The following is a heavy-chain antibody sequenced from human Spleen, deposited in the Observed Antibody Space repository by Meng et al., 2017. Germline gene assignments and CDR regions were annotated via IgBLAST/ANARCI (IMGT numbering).Heavy chain of an antibody. J-gene: IGHJ4*02. Sequence: GESLKISCAASGFTFSSYGMHWVRQAPGKGLEWVAVIWYDGSNKYYADSVKGRFTISRDNSKNTLYLQMNSLRAEDTAVYYCARPWYSSGWYSAGRYYFGYWGQGKLVTVSS. CDR3: ARPWYSSGWYSAGRYYFGY. CDR2: IWYDGSNK. CDR1: GFTFSSYG. D-gene: IGHD6-19*01. V-gene: IGHV3-33*03.